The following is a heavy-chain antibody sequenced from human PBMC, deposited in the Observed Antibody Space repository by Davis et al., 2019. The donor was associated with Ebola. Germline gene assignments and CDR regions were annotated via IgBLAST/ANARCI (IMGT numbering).Heavy chain of an antibody. D-gene: IGHD6-6*01. CDR3: AREYSSSGWFDP. J-gene: IGHJ5*02. CDR2: ISSSSSYI. Sequence: GESLKISCAASGFTFSSYSMNWVRQAPGKGLEWVSSISSSSSYIYYADSVKGRFTISRDNAKNSLYLQMNSLRAEDTAVYYCAREYSSSGWFDPWGQGTLVTVSS. CDR1: GFTFSSYS. V-gene: IGHV3-21*01.